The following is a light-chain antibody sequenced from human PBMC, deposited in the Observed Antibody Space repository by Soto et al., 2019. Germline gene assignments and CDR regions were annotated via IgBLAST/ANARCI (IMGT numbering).Light chain of an antibody. V-gene: IGLV1-47*01. CDR1: SSNIGSNY. CDR2: NNN. CDR3: AAWDDSLSGVV. J-gene: IGLJ2*01. Sequence: QSVLTQPPSAPGTPGQRVTISCSGSSSNIGSNYVYWYQQLPGTAPKLLIYNNNQWPSGVPDRISGSKSGTSASLAISGLRSEDEADYYCAAWDDSLSGVVFGGGTKLTVL.